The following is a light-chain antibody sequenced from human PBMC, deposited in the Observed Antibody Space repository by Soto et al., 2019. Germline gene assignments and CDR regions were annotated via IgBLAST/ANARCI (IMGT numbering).Light chain of an antibody. V-gene: IGLV2-14*02. Sequence: QSVLTQPASVSGSPGQSITISCTGTSSDVGNYNFVSWYQKHPGKAPKFVIYEVYKRPSGISNRFSGSKSGNTASLTISGLQAEDEADYYCSSYTCSSTREVFGTGTKVTVL. CDR3: SSYTCSSTREV. CDR1: SSDVGNYNF. J-gene: IGLJ1*01. CDR2: EVY.